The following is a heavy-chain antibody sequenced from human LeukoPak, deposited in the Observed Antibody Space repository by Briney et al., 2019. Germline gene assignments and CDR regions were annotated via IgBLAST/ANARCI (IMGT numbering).Heavy chain of an antibody. D-gene: IGHD3-10*01. CDR3: ARAITMVSAECGMDV. Sequence: ASVKVSCKASGYTFTSYYMRWVRQAPGQGLEWMGMINPSGGSTSYAQKFQGRVTMTRDTSTSTVYMELSSLRSEDTAVYYCARAITMVSAECGMDVWGQGTTVTVSS. CDR2: INPSGGST. V-gene: IGHV1-46*01. J-gene: IGHJ6*02. CDR1: GYTFTSYY.